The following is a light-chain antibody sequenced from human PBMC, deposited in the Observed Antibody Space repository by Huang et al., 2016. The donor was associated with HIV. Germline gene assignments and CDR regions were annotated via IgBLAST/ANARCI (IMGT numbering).Light chain of an antibody. CDR2: WAS. J-gene: IGKJ1*01. CDR1: QSVLYRSNNKNY. V-gene: IGKV4-1*01. CDR3: QQYDTSPWT. Sequence: DIVMTQSPDSLAVSLGERATINCKSSQSVLYRSNNKNYLAWYKQKPGQPPKLLIYWASTRESVVPDRFTGGGSGKDFSLTISSLQAEDVAVYYCQQYDTSPWTFGQGTKVEIK.